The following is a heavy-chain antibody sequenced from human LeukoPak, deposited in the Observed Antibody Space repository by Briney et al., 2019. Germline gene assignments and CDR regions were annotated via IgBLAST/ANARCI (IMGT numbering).Heavy chain of an antibody. CDR3: ARDPISASAGSSNRFDP. V-gene: IGHV4-4*07. D-gene: IGHD6-13*01. J-gene: IGHJ5*02. CDR1: GGSISNYY. Sequence: SETLSLTCTVSGGSISNYYWSWIRQPAGKGLEWIGRIFNSGSTNYNPSLTSRVTMSVDTSKNQISLKLSSVTAADTAVYYCARDPISASAGSSNRFDPWGQGTLVTVSS. CDR2: IFNSGST.